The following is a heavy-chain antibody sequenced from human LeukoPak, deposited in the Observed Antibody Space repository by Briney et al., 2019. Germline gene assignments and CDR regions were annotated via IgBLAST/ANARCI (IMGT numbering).Heavy chain of an antibody. V-gene: IGHV4-59*01. CDR1: GGSTSSYY. CDR2: IYYSGST. Sequence: SETLSLTCTVSGGSTSSYYWSWIRQPPGKGLEWIGYIYYSGSTNYNPSLKSRVTISVDTSKNQFSLKLSSVTAADTAVYYCARAPYYYGSGSYVYYLDYWGQGTLVTVSS. J-gene: IGHJ4*02. D-gene: IGHD3-10*01. CDR3: ARAPYYYGSGSYVYYLDY.